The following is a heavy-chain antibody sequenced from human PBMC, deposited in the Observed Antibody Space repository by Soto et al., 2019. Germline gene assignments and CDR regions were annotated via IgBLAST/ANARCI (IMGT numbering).Heavy chain of an antibody. V-gene: IGHV3-33*01. J-gene: IGHJ4*02. D-gene: IGHD2-21*01. CDR3: ATPSRNSLSGY. CDR2: IWYDGSKK. CDR1: GFSFSAYN. Sequence: QAQLVESGGGVVQPGRSLRLSCAASGFSFSAYNMYWVRQAPGKGLEWVAVIWYDGSKKYYGDSMEGRFTISRDNSKSTRFLQMNSLRDEDTAVYYCATPSRNSLSGYWGQGTLVTVS.